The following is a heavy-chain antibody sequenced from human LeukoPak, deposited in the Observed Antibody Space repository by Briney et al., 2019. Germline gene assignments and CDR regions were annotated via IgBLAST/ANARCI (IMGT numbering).Heavy chain of an antibody. Sequence: GGSLRLSCAASGFTFSSYSMNWVRQAPGKGLEWVSYISSSSSTIYYADSVKGRFTISRDNAKNSLYLQMNSLRAEDTAVYYCAKDEGSGWPKASFFDYWGQGTLVTVSS. V-gene: IGHV3-48*04. J-gene: IGHJ4*02. CDR3: AKDEGSGWPKASFFDY. CDR1: GFTFSSYS. CDR2: ISSSSSTI. D-gene: IGHD6-19*01.